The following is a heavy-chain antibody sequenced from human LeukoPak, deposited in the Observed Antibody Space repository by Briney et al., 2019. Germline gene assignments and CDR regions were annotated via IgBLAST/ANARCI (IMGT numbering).Heavy chain of an antibody. V-gene: IGHV3-30*18. CDR2: ISYDGNNK. CDR1: GFTFDSYA. D-gene: IGHD6-19*01. Sequence: ERSLRLSCAASGFTFDSYAMHWVRQAPGKGLEWVAVISYDGNNKDYEDSVKGRFTISRDNSKNTVHLHMNSLRTEDTAVYFCAKDRVGEGVAAIDYWGQGTLVTVSS. CDR3: AKDRVGEGVAAIDY. J-gene: IGHJ4*02.